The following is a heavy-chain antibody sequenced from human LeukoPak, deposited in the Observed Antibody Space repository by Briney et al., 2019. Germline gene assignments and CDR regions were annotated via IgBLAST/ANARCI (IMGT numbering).Heavy chain of an antibody. CDR3: ARGAEQQRLAHFDY. CDR2: INPNNGGT. Sequence: EASVTVSFKASGYIFTVYYMHWVRQASGQGLERMGWINPNNGGTKSAQKFQGRVTMTRDTSISTAYMELSSLRSDDAAIYYCARGAEQQRLAHFDYWGQGTLVTVCS. D-gene: IGHD6-13*01. J-gene: IGHJ4*02. CDR1: GYIFTVYY. V-gene: IGHV1-2*02.